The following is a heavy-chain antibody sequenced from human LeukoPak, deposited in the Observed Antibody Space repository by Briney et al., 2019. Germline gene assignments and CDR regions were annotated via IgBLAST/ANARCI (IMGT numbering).Heavy chain of an antibody. CDR1: GFTFSNYA. V-gene: IGHV3-23*01. CDR2: ISGSGDST. D-gene: IGHD1-26*01. Sequence: GGSLRLSCAASGFTFSNYAMSWVRQTPGKGLEWVSSISGSGDSTYYADSVKGRFTISRDNSKNTLYLQMNSLRAEDTAVYYCAGDRATSYFDYWGQGALVTISS. J-gene: IGHJ4*02. CDR3: AGDRATSYFDY.